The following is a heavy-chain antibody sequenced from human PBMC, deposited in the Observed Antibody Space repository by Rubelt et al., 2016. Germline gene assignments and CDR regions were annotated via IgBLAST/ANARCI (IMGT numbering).Heavy chain of an antibody. D-gene: IGHD1-26*01. CDR2: ISAYSGNT. CDR3: ARGRLATTSIF. V-gene: IGHV1-18*01. Sequence: QVQLVQSGAEVKKPGASVKVSCKVSGYTLTELSMHWVRQAPGKGLEWMGWISAYSGNTHYAQKFQGRVTMTSNTATSTAYMELRSLRSDDTAVYYCARGRLATTSIFWGQGTPVTVSS. J-gene: IGHJ4*02. CDR1: GYTLTELS.